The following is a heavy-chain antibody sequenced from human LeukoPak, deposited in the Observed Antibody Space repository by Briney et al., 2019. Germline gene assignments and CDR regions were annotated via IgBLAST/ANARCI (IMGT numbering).Heavy chain of an antibody. CDR2: ISSSGSTI. CDR3: ARDGRDYYGSGSYVDY. J-gene: IGHJ4*02. CDR1: GFTFSDYY. Sequence: GALRLSCGASGFTFSDYYMSWIRQAPGKGLEWVSYISSSGSTIYYADSVKGRFTISRDNAKNSLYLQMNSLRAEDTAVYYCARDGRDYYGSGSYVDYWGQGTLVTVSS. V-gene: IGHV3-11*01. D-gene: IGHD3-10*01.